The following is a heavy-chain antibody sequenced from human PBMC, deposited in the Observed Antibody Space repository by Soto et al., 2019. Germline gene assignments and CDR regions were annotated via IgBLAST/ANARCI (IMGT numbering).Heavy chain of an antibody. J-gene: IGHJ6*01. D-gene: IGHD3-9*01. V-gene: IGHV3-30*18. CDR1: GITFSSYG. CDR2: ISYDGSNK. Sequence: QVPLVESGGGVVQPGRSLRLSCAASGITFSSYGMHWVRQAPGQGLEWVAVISYDGSNKYYADSVKGRFTISRDNSTNTLYLQMNSLRADDTAVYYCAQAVYYDMLTGDYYGMHVWGQGTTVTVSS. CDR3: AQAVYYDMLTGDYYGMHV.